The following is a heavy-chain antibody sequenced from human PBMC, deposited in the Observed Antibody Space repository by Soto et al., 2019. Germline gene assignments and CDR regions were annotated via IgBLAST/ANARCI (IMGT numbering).Heavy chain of an antibody. D-gene: IGHD5-12*01. Sequence: QIQLVQSGAEVKKPGASVRVSCKASGYAFSNYGISWIRQAPGLGLEWMGWISPYNGNTDYAQSLQGRVTMTTDTSTNPEYMELTSLTSVDTAVYYCATSYDSGFDPWGQGTLVTVSS. J-gene: IGHJ5*02. CDR1: GYAFSNYG. V-gene: IGHV1-18*04. CDR2: ISPYNGNT. CDR3: ATSYDSGFDP.